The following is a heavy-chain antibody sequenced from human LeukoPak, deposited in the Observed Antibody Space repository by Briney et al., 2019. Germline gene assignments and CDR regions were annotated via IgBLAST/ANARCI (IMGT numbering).Heavy chain of an antibody. CDR2: IYYSGST. CDR1: GGSISSSSYY. V-gene: IGHV4-39*01. Sequence: SETLSLTCTVSGGSISSSSYYWGWIRQPPGKGLEWIGSIYYSGSTYYNPSLKSRVTISVDTSKNQSSLKLSSVTAADTAVYYCARHLAVAGNWFDPWGQGTLVTVSS. J-gene: IGHJ5*02. D-gene: IGHD6-19*01. CDR3: ARHLAVAGNWFDP.